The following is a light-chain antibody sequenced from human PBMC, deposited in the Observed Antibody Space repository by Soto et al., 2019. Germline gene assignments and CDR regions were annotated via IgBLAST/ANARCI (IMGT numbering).Light chain of an antibody. CDR2: TNN. V-gene: IGLV1-44*01. J-gene: IGLJ1*01. CDR3: ASWDDSLNGYV. CDR1: SSNIGSDT. Sequence: QSVLTQPPSASGTPGQRVTISCSGGSSNIGSDTVNWYQHLPGTAPKLLIYTNNQRPSGVPDRFSGSKSGTSASLTISGLLSEDEAEYYCASWDDSLNGYVLGTGTKLTVL.